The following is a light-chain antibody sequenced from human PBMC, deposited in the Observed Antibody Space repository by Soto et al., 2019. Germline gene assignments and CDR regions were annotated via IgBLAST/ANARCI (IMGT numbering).Light chain of an antibody. CDR3: QQYNNLPSWT. V-gene: IGKV3-20*01. Sequence: EIVLTQSPGALSLYPGEKATLSCRASQSVTSNYLAWYQQKPGQAPRILIFAASSRATGIPDKFSGSGSGTDFTLTISSLQSEDFAVYYCQQYNNLPSWTFGQGTKVDIK. CDR2: AAS. J-gene: IGKJ1*01. CDR1: QSVTSNY.